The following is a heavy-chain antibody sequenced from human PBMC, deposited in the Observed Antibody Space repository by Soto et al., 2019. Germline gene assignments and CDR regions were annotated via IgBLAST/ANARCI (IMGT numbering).Heavy chain of an antibody. D-gene: IGHD2-21*01. J-gene: IGHJ4*02. CDR3: PGEVASGY. V-gene: IGHV3-30*03. Sequence: QVQLVESGGGVVQPGRSLRLSCAVSGFTVSTYGMHWVRQAPGEGLEWVAVISRDGGTKYYADSVKGRFTISKGNSRNTLYLEMNNLRGDDMGVYYCPGEVASGYWGQGTLVTVSS. CDR1: GFTVSTYG. CDR2: ISRDGGTK.